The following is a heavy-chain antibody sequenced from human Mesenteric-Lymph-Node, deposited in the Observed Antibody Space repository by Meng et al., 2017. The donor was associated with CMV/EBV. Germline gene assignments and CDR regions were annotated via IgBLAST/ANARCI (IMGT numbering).Heavy chain of an antibody. D-gene: IGHD2-8*01. V-gene: IGHV7-4-1*02. CDR3: ARVMVGGLDFQH. J-gene: IGHJ1*01. CDR1: GNNFSTYA. CDR2: INTNTGHP. Sequence: SFHASGNNFSTYAVNWVRQAPGQGLEWMGWINTNTGHPTYAQGFTGRFVFSMDTSVSTAYLQISSLKAEDTAVYYCARVMVGGLDFQHWGQGTLVTVSS.